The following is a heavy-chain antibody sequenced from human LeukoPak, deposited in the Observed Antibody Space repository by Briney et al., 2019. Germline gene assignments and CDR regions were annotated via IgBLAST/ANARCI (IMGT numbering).Heavy chain of an antibody. CDR1: GGSFSGYY. CDR2: INHSGST. D-gene: IGHD7-27*01. Sequence: SETLSLTCAVYGGSFSGYYWSWIRQPPVKALEWIGEINHSGSTNYNPSLKSRVTISVDTSKNQFSLKLSSVTAADTAVYYCARWDEGKLGMAHFYYGMDVWGQGTTVTVSS. V-gene: IGHV4-34*01. CDR3: ARWDEGKLGMAHFYYGMDV. J-gene: IGHJ6*02.